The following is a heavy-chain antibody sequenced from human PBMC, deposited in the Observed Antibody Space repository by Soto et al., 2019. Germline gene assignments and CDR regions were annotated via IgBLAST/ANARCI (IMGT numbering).Heavy chain of an antibody. CDR2: IKSKTDGGTT. J-gene: IGHJ4*02. V-gene: IGHV3-15*07. Sequence: GGSLRLSCAAFGFTFSNAWMNWVRQAPGKGLEWVGRIKSKTDGGTTDYAAPVKGRFTISRDDSKNTLYLQMNSLKTEDTAVYYCTTLYYYDSSGPGGYYFDYWGQGTLVTVSS. D-gene: IGHD3-22*01. CDR1: GFTFSNAW. CDR3: TTLYYYDSSGPGGYYFDY.